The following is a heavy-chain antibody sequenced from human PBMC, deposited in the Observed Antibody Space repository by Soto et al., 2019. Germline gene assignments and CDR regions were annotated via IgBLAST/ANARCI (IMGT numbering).Heavy chain of an antibody. V-gene: IGHV3-21*01. CDR1: GFTFSSYS. J-gene: IGHJ6*03. CDR3: ARDFTPVVVAATGQDHYYYMDV. Sequence: PGGSLRLSCAASGFTFSSYSMNWVRQAPGKGLEWVSSISSSSSYIYYADSVKGRFTISRDNAKNSLYLQMNSLRAEDTAVYYCARDFTPVVVAATGQDHYYYMDVWGKGTTVTVAS. CDR2: ISSSSSYI. D-gene: IGHD2-15*01.